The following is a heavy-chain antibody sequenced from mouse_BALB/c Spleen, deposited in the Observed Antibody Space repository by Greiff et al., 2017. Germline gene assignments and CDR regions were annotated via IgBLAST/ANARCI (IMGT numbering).Heavy chain of an antibody. Sequence: DVKLQESGGDLVKPGGSLKLSCAASGFTFSSYGMSWVRQTPDKRLEWVATISSGGSYTYYPDSVKGRFTISRDNAKNTLYLQMSSLKSEDTAMYYCARQTTATDYAMDYWGQGTSVTVSS. CDR1: GFTFSSYG. V-gene: IGHV5-6*02. D-gene: IGHD1-2*01. CDR2: ISSGGSYT. CDR3: ARQTTATDYAMDY. J-gene: IGHJ4*01.